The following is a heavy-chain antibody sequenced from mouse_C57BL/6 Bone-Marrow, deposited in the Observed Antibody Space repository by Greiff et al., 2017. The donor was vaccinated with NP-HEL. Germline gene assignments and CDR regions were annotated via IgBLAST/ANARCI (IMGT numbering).Heavy chain of an antibody. CDR3: ARWGYNGGFAY. CDR2: IYPRSGNT. Sequence: LVESGAELARPGASVKLSCKASGYTFTSYGISWVKQRTGQGLEWIGEIYPRSGNTYYNEKFKGKATLTADKSSSTAYMELRSLTSEDSAVYFCARWGYNGGFAYWGQGTLVTVSA. J-gene: IGHJ3*01. CDR1: GYTFTSYG. V-gene: IGHV1-81*01. D-gene: IGHD2-14*01.